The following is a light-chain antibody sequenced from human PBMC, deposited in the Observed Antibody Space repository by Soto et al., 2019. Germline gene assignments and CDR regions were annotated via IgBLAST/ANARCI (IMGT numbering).Light chain of an antibody. Sequence: DTQLTQSPSFLSASVGDRVTITCRASQGISSYLAWYQQKPGKAPKLLINGASTLQSGVPSRFSGSGSGTEFTLTISSLQPEDFATYYCQQLINYPLTFGGGTEVEIE. CDR3: QQLINYPLT. J-gene: IGKJ4*01. CDR1: QGISSY. CDR2: GAS. V-gene: IGKV1-9*01.